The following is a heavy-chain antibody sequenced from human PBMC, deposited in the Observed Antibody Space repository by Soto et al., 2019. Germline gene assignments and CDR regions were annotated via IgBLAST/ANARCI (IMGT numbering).Heavy chain of an antibody. CDR3: ARVASDYMHCVDH. CDR1: GFTFNAYA. D-gene: IGHD4-4*01. CDR2: IGGSGGNR. V-gene: IGHV3-23*01. J-gene: IGHJ4*02. Sequence: DVQLLESGGGLVQPGGSLRLSCAASGFTFNAYAMTWVRQAPGKGLEWVSAIGGSGGNRYYAGSVRGRFTISRDNSKDTVDLQMNSLRFKDTAVYYCARVASDYMHCVDHWGQGILVSVSS.